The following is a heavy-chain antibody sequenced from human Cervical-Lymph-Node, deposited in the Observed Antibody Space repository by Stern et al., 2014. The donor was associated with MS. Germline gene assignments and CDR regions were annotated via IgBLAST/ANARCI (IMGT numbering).Heavy chain of an antibody. J-gene: IGHJ4*02. Sequence: VQLVESGADVKQPGASVKVSCKASGYTFIGHGMHWVRQAPGQGLEWVGRINPDSGGTDYAQKFQGRVTMTRDTSISTAYMELSRLRSDDTAVYYCARDYGGNWVFDYWGQGSLVTVSS. V-gene: IGHV1-2*06. D-gene: IGHD4-23*01. CDR2: INPDSGGT. CDR3: ARDYGGNWVFDY. CDR1: GYTFIGHG.